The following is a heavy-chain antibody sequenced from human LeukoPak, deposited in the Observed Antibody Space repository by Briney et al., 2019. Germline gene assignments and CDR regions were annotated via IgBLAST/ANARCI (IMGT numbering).Heavy chain of an antibody. V-gene: IGHV3-33*01. J-gene: IGHJ4*02. CDR2: IWCDGSYR. D-gene: IGHD2-15*01. Sequence: PGGSLRLSGVASGFTFSRYGMHWVRQAPFKWLEWVAVIWCDGSYRCYADSVKGRWTISRDNPKNPMYLQMNSLRAEDTAVYYCARDWKYCSGGTCYGGFDYWGQGTLVTVYS. CDR3: ARDWKYCSGGTCYGGFDY. CDR1: GFTFSRYG.